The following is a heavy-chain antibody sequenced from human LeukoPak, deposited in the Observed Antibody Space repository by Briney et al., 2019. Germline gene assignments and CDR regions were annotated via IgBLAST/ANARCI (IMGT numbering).Heavy chain of an antibody. CDR2: ISGSGGST. CDR3: AKDFRPAVIRVLKVFEI. V-gene: IGHV3-23*01. J-gene: IGHJ3*02. D-gene: IGHD4-23*01. CDR1: GFTVSSNY. Sequence: GGSLRLSCAASGFTVSSNYMSWVRQAPGKGLEWVSAISGSGGSTYYADSVKGRFTISRDNSKNTLYLQMNSLRAEDTAVYYWAKDFRPAVIRVLKVFEIWGQGTMSPSLQ.